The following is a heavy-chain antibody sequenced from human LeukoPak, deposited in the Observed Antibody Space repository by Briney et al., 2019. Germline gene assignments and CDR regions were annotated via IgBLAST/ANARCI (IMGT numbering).Heavy chain of an antibody. CDR2: IIPIFGTA. CDR1: GGTFSSYA. J-gene: IGHJ4*02. Sequence: SVKVSCKASGGTFSSYAISWVRQAPGQGLEWMGRIIPIFGTANYAQKFQGRVTITTDESTSTAYMELSSLRSEDTAVYYCARGRPDTAMAHFVYWGQGTLVTVSS. V-gene: IGHV1-69*05. CDR3: ARGRPDTAMAHFVY. D-gene: IGHD5-18*01.